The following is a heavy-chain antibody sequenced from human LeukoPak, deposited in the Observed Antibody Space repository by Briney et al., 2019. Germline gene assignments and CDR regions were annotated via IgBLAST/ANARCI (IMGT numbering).Heavy chain of an antibody. D-gene: IGHD6-6*01. CDR1: GFTFSNHA. V-gene: IGHV3-23*01. CDR3: AKSIAARPLYYYGMDV. J-gene: IGHJ6*02. CDR2: LSGSGGST. Sequence: PGGSLRLSCTASGFTFSNHAMSWVRQAPGKGLEWVSALSGSGGSTYYADSVKGRFTISRDHSKNTLYLQMNSLRAEDTAVYYCAKSIAARPLYYYGMDVWGQGTTVTVSS.